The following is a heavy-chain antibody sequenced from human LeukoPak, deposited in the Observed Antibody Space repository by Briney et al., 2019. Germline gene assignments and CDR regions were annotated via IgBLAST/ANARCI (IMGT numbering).Heavy chain of an antibody. CDR3: ARVALRFLEWLLGY. D-gene: IGHD3-3*01. Sequence: VSVKVSCKASGYTFTGYYMHWVRQAPGQGLEWMGWINPNSGGTNYAQKFQGRVTMTRDTSISTAYMELSRLRSDDTAAYYCARVALRFLEWLLGYWGQGTLVTVSS. CDR1: GYTFTGYY. J-gene: IGHJ4*02. CDR2: INPNSGGT. V-gene: IGHV1-2*02.